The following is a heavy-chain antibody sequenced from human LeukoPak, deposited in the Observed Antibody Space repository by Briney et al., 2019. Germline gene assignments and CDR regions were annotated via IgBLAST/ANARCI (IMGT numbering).Heavy chain of an antibody. CDR2: INWDGGAT. D-gene: IGHD6-13*01. V-gene: IGHV3-20*04. CDR1: GFDSADYG. CDR3: ARDLSSSWYSLGS. J-gene: IGHJ5*02. Sequence: GGSLRLSCADSGFDSADYGMSWVRQAPGKGLEWVSGINWDGGATSYADSVKGQFTISRDHAENSVYLQMNSLTVEDTALYYCARDLSSSWYSLGSWGQGTLVIVSS.